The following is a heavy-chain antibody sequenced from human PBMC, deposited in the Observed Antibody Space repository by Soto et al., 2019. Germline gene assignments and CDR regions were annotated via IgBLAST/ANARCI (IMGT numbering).Heavy chain of an antibody. D-gene: IGHD2-2*01. CDR3: ARGVVPAAGDY. V-gene: IGHV1-69*13. CDR2: INPIFGTA. CDR1: GGTFISYA. J-gene: IGHJ4*02. Sequence: AVKVSCKASGGTFISYAISWLRRAPGQGLEWMGGINPIFGTANYAQKFQGRVTITADESTSTAYMKLSSLRAEDTAVYCCARGVVPAAGDYWGQGTMVTVSS.